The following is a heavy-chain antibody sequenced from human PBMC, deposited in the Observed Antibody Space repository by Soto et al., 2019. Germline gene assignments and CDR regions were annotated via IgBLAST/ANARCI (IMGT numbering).Heavy chain of an antibody. Sequence: SSDTLSLTCTVSGGSINSDDFYWSWIRQPPGEGLEWIGFIYYNGRTSYTPSLESRLAISLDTSKNQFSLRLSSVTAADTAVYYCARDRSSSPDYFDFWGPGTLVTVSS. J-gene: IGHJ4*02. CDR3: ARDRSSSPDYFDF. CDR2: IYYNGRT. CDR1: GGSINSDDFY. D-gene: IGHD2-15*01. V-gene: IGHV4-30-4*02.